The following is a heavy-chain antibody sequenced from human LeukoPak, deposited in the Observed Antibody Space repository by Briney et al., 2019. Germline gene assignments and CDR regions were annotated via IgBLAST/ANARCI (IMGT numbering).Heavy chain of an antibody. CDR1: GFTVSSNY. Sequence: GGSLRLSCAASGFTVSSNYMSWVRQAPGKGLEWVSVIYSGGSTYYADSVKGRFTISRDNSKNTLYLQMNSLRAEDTAVYYCARGFYYYDSSGYYYGYFQHWGQGTLVTVSS. CDR3: ARGFYYYDSSGYYYGYFQH. V-gene: IGHV3-66*01. J-gene: IGHJ1*01. CDR2: IYSGGST. D-gene: IGHD3-22*01.